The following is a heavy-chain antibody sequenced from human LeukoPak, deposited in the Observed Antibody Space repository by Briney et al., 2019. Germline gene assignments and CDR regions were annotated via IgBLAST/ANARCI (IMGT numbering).Heavy chain of an antibody. CDR3: ARGPNDFWSGYYSHYFDY. CDR1: GGSFSGYY. CDR2: INHSGST. Sequence: PSETLSLTCAVHGGSFSGYYWSWIRQPPGKGLEGIGEINHSGSTNYHPPLKSRVTISVDTSKNQFSLKLSSVTAADTAVYYCARGPNDFWSGYYSHYFDYWGQGTLVTASS. D-gene: IGHD3-3*01. V-gene: IGHV4-34*01. J-gene: IGHJ4*02.